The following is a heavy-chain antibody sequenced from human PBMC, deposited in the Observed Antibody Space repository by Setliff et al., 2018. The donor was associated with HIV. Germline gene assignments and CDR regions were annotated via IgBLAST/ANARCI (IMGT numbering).Heavy chain of an antibody. J-gene: IGHJ5*02. CDR1: GYTFTSYY. V-gene: IGHV1-46*01. D-gene: IGHD2-15*01. CDR2: IHPSGGST. CDR3: ARVRYCSGGSCYGGEYWFDP. Sequence: ASVKVSCKASGYTFTSYYIHWVRQAPGQGLEWMGVIHPSGGSTSYAQSFQDRVTMTRDTSTSKVYMELSSLRSEDTAVYYCARVRYCSGGSCYGGEYWFDPWGQGTLVTVSS.